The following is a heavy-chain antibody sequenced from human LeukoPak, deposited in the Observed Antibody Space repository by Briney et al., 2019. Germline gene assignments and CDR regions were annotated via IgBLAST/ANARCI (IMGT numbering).Heavy chain of an antibody. D-gene: IGHD3-3*01. CDR2: INHSGST. V-gene: IGHV4-34*01. CDR1: GGSFSGYY. CDR3: ARDRPFGVVIIPTWFDP. Sequence: SETLSLTCAVYGGSFSGYYWSWIRQPPGKGLEWIGEINHSGSTNYNPSLKSRVTMSVDTSKNQFSLKLSSVTAADTAVYYCARDRPFGVVIIPTWFDPWGQGTLVTVSS. J-gene: IGHJ5*02.